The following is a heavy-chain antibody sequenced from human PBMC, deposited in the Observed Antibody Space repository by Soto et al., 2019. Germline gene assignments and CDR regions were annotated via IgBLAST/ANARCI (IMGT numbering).Heavy chain of an antibody. Sequence: GGSLRLSCAASGFTFDDYAMHWVRQAPGKGLEWVSGISWNSGSIGYADSVKGRFTISRDNAKNSLYLQMNSLRAEDTVLYYCAKDNSPNYYGSGSYYNWGQGTLVTVSS. CDR2: ISWNSGSI. D-gene: IGHD3-10*01. CDR3: AKDNSPNYYGSGSYYN. V-gene: IGHV3-9*01. CDR1: GFTFDDYA. J-gene: IGHJ4*02.